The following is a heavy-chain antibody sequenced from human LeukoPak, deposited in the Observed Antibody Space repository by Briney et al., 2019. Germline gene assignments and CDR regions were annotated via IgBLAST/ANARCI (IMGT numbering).Heavy chain of an antibody. J-gene: IGHJ5*02. Sequence: GESLKISCKGSGYSFTSYWIGWVRQMPGKGLEWMGIIYPGDSDTRYSPSFQGQVTISADKSISTAYLQWSSLKASDTAMYYCARHLGYCSSTSCPNWFDPWGQGILVTVSS. CDR3: ARHLGYCSSTSCPNWFDP. V-gene: IGHV5-51*01. D-gene: IGHD2-2*01. CDR1: GYSFTSYW. CDR2: IYPGDSDT.